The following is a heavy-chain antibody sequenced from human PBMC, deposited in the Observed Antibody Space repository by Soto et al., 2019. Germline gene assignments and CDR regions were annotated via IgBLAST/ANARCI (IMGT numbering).Heavy chain of an antibody. J-gene: IGHJ4*02. CDR1: GFLFSNYG. CDR3: ATTKGYIDPFDL. D-gene: IGHD5-12*01. CDR2: ISGSGDRT. Sequence: QPGGSLRLSCAASGFLFSNYGMSWVRQAPGKGLEWVSSISGSGDRTHNADSVRGRFTISRDDSRNTLNLQMNSLRAEDTAIYFCATTKGYIDPFDLWGQGTLVTVSS. V-gene: IGHV3-23*01.